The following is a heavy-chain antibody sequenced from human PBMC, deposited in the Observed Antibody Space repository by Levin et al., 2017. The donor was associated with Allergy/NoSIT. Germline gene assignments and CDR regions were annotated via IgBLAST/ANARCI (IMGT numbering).Heavy chain of an antibody. CDR1: GFTFSRFA. CDR2: ISYDGSNK. V-gene: IGHV3-30*18. CDR3: AKTATAGLRYYYGLDV. D-gene: IGHD2-21*02. J-gene: IGHJ6*02. Sequence: QAGESLKISCAASGFTFSRFAMHWVRQAPGKGLESVAVISYDGSNKYYEDAVKGRFSISRDNSKNTLYLEMDILRVEDTAIYYCAKTATAGLRYYYGLDVWGQGTTVTVSS.